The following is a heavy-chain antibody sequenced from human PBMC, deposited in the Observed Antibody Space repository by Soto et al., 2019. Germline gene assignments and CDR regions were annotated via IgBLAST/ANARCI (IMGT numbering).Heavy chain of an antibody. CDR3: AKGLGTFLGVFPRGGHWFDP. V-gene: IGHV3-23*01. CDR1: GFTFSSYA. J-gene: IGHJ5*02. CDR2: ISGSGGST. Sequence: QPGGSLRLSCAASGFTFSSYAMSWVRQAPGKGLEWVSAISGSGGSTYYADSVKGRFTISRDNSKNTLYLQMNSLRAEDTAVYYCAKGLGTFLGVFPRGGHWFDPWGQGTRVTVSS. D-gene: IGHD3-3*01.